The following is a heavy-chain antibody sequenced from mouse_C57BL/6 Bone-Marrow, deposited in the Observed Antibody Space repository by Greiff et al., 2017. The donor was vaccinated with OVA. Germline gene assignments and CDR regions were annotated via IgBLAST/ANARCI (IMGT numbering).Heavy chain of an antibody. CDR3: ESLYDLDV. D-gene: IGHD2-3*01. Sequence: QVQLQQPGAELVMPGASVKLSCKASGYTFTSYWMHWVKQRPGQGLEWIGEIDPSDSYTNYNQKFKGKSTLTVDKSSSTAYMQLSSLTSEDSAVYYCESLYDLDVWGTGTTVTVSS. CDR1: GYTFTSYW. V-gene: IGHV1-69*01. CDR2: IDPSDSYT. J-gene: IGHJ1*03.